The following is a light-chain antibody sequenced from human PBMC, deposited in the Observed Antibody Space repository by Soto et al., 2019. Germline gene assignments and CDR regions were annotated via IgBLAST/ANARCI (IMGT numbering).Light chain of an antibody. J-gene: IGKJ1*01. CDR1: QSVSSDY. V-gene: IGKV3-20*01. CDR2: GAS. CDR3: QQYGGSRWT. Sequence: EIVLTQSPGTLSLSPGERATLSCRASQSVSSDYLAWYQQKPGQAPRLLIYGASSRATGIPDRFSGSGSGTDFTLTINRLEPEDFAVYYCQQYGGSRWTFGQGTKVEIK.